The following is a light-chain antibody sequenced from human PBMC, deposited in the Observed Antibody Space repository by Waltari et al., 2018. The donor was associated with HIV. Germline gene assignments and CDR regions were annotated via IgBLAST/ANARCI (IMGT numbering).Light chain of an antibody. CDR2: TAS. J-gene: IGKJ4*01. Sequence: DTQMTQSPSSLSASVGDRVTISSRASQNISHFLNWFQQKPGKAPKLLIYTASTLQKGVPSRFSGGGSGTDFTLTISCLQQEDFATYFCQQGDTTPLIFGGGTKVEI. CDR3: QQGDTTPLI. V-gene: IGKV1-39*01. CDR1: QNISHF.